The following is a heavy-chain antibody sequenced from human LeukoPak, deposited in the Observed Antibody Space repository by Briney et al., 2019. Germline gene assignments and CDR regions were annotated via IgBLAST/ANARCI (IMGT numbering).Heavy chain of an antibody. CDR3: ARERRPTVLYFDY. CDR2: IKQDGSEK. Sequence: GGSLRLSCAASGFTFSSYWMSWVHQAPGKGLEWVANIKQDGSEKYYVDSVKGRFTISRDNAKNSLYLQMNSLRAEDTAVYYCARERRPTVLYFDYWGQGTLVTVSS. J-gene: IGHJ4*02. CDR1: GFTFSSYW. V-gene: IGHV3-7*01. D-gene: IGHD4-17*01.